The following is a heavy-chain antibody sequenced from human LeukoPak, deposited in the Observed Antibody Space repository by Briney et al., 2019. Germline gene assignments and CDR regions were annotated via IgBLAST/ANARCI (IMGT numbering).Heavy chain of an antibody. V-gene: IGHV3-23*01. J-gene: IGHJ2*01. CDR2: ISGSGGST. Sequence: GGSLRLSCAASGFTFSSYAMSWVRQAPGKGLEWVSAISGSGGSTYYADSVKGRFTISRDSSKNTLFLQMNTLRVEDTAVYYCAKDRTVGASYWYFDLWGRGTLVTVSS. CDR3: AKDRTVGASYWYFDL. CDR1: GFTFSSYA. D-gene: IGHD1-26*01.